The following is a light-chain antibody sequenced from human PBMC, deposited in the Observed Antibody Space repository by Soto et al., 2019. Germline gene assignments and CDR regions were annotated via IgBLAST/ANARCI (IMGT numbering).Light chain of an antibody. Sequence: QPVLTQPRSVSGSPGQSVTISCTGTSSDVGGYNYVSWYQQHPGKAPKLMIYDVTKRPSGVPDRLSGSKSGNTASLTISGLKAEDEADYYCSSYAGSYSWVFGGGTKLTVL. V-gene: IGLV2-11*01. CDR3: SSYAGSYSWV. CDR1: SSDVGGYNY. CDR2: DVT. J-gene: IGLJ2*01.